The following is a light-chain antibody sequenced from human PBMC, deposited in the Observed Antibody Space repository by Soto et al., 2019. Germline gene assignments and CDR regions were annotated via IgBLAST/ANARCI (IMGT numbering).Light chain of an antibody. Sequence: MGITLSGATLSVSQGERATLSCRASQSVSSNLAWYQQKPGQAPRLLIYGASTRATGIPARFSGSGSGTEFTLTISSLQSEDFAVYSCQQYNNWPPWTFGQGTKVDIK. CDR3: QQYNNWPPWT. V-gene: IGKV3-15*01. CDR1: QSVSSN. CDR2: GAS. J-gene: IGKJ1*01.